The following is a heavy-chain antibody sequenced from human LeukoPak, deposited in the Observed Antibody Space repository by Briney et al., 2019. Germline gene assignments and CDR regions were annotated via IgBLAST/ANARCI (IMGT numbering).Heavy chain of an antibody. V-gene: IGHV1-2*02. CDR2: IKPNTGAT. J-gene: IGHJ4*02. CDR1: GYTFSGNY. Sequence: ASVRVSCKASGYTFSGNYIHWVRQAPGQGLEWVGWIKPNTGATHYSKRFQGRVTMTRDTSVSTAYMELTSLRSDDTAVYFCAREFRVVMTAFLDYWGQGTLVIVSS. CDR3: AREFRVVMTAFLDY. D-gene: IGHD2-21*02.